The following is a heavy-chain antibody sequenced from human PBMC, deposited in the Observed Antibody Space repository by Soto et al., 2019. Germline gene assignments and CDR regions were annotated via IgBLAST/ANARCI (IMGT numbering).Heavy chain of an antibody. Sequence: EVQLLESGAGLVQPGGSLRLSCAASGFTFTPYAMSWVRQATGKGMEWVSSISGSGVITFYADSMRGRFTLGRDNSNNTLFLQMNSLIAADTAGYYCAKQWGSVSYSAIDYWCAGTLVSVSS. D-gene: IGHD1-26*01. V-gene: IGHV3-23*01. CDR1: GFTFTPYA. J-gene: IGHJ4*02. CDR3: AKQWGSVSYSAIDY. CDR2: ISGSGVIT.